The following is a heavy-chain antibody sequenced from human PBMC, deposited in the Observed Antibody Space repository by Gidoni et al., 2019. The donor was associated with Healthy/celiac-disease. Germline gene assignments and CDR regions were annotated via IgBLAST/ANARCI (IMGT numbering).Heavy chain of an antibody. CDR3: ARYFDWLLPLGIEYYFDY. V-gene: IGHV1-18*01. CDR2: ISAYNGNT. J-gene: IGHJ4*02. CDR1: GYTFTSYC. D-gene: IGHD3-9*01. Sequence: QVQLVQSGAEVKKPGAPVRVSCKASGYTFTSYCSSWVRQAPGQGLECMGWISAYNGNTNYAQKLQGRVTMTTDTSTSTAYMELRSLRSDDTAVYYCARYFDWLLPLGIEYYFDYWGQGTLVTVSS.